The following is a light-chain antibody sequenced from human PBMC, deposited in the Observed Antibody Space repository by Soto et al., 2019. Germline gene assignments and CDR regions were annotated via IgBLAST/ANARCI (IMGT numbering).Light chain of an antibody. Sequence: QSALTQPASVSGSPGQSITISCSGTSSDVGGYNFVSWYQQHPGKAPKLMIYEVSNRPSGVSSRFSGSKSGNTASLTISGLQAEDEADYYCSSYTSVTTVVLGGGTKLTVL. CDR1: SSDVGGYNF. CDR2: EVS. CDR3: SSYTSVTTVV. J-gene: IGLJ3*02. V-gene: IGLV2-14*01.